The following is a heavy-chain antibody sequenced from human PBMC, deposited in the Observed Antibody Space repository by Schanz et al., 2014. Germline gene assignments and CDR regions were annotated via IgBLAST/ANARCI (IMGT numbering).Heavy chain of an antibody. V-gene: IGHV1-18*01. D-gene: IGHD2-2*01. CDR3: ARDRRRYCSTASCLHDNWFDP. CDR1: RYTFNTYG. J-gene: IGHJ5*02. CDR2: ISAYTNNP. Sequence: GPEVKEPGASVKVSCEASRYTFNTYGLNWVRQAPGQGLEWMGWISAYTNNPNYAQKVQGRVTMTTDTSTGTAYMELRSLRSDDTAVYYCARDRRRYCSTASCLHDNWFDPWGQGTLXIVSS.